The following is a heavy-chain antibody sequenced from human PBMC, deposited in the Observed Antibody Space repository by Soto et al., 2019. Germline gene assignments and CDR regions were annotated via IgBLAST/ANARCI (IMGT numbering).Heavy chain of an antibody. CDR1: GFTFSSYW. J-gene: IGHJ4*02. V-gene: IGHV3-74*01. D-gene: IGHD2-21*02. Sequence: EVQLVESGGGLVQPGGSLRLSCATSGFTFSSYWMHWVRQAPGKGLVWVSRINSDGSSTSYADSVKSRFTISRDNAKNTLYLQMNSLRAEDTAVYYCASLVVTAPFDYWGQGTLVTVSS. CDR2: INSDGSST. CDR3: ASLVVTAPFDY.